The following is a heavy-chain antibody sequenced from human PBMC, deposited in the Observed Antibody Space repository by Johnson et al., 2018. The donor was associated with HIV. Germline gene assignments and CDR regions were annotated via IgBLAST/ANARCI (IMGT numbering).Heavy chain of an antibody. D-gene: IGHD3-22*01. J-gene: IGHJ3*02. CDR1: GFTFSSYA. V-gene: IGHV3-30*14. CDR3: ARDGQDRDDAFDI. Sequence: QVQLVESGGGVVQPGRSLRLSCAASGFTFSSYAMHWVRQAPGKGLEWVAVISYDGRNKDYADSVKGRFTISRDNSKNTLYLQMNSLRAEDTAVYYCARDGQDRDDAFDIWGQGTMVTVSS. CDR2: ISYDGRNK.